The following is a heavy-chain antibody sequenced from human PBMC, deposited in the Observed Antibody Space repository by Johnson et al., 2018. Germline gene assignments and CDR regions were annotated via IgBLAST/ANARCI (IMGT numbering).Heavy chain of an antibody. CDR2: ISHDGRNS. V-gene: IGHV3-30*03. Sequence: VQLVESGGGVVQPGRSLRLSCAASEVKFANYGFHWVRQAPGEGPEWVAVISHDGRNSYYADSVKGRFRISRDNSKNTGYVQMDSLSLDDTAVYFWAREGITKIGVGDFYYSMDVGGKGTTVTVSS. CDR3: AREGITKIGVGDFYYSMDV. J-gene: IGHJ6*03. D-gene: IGHD3-22*01. CDR1: EVKFANYG.